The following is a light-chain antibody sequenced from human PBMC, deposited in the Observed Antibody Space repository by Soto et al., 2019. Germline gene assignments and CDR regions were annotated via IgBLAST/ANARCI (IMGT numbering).Light chain of an antibody. V-gene: IGKV1-39*01. CDR3: QQSYSTPIT. Sequence: IQITQSPSSLSSSVGARVTITCRASHSIIFYLNWYQQKPGNAPKVLIYAASNLQTGVPSRFSGSGSGTDFTLTINSLQPEDFATYSCQQSYSTPITFGQRTRLQIK. CDR1: HSIIFY. CDR2: AAS. J-gene: IGKJ5*01.